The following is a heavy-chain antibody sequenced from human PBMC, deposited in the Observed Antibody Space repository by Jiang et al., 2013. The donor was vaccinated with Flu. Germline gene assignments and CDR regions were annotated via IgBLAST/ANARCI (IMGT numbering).Heavy chain of an antibody. Sequence: GLVKPSETLSLTCTVSSGSISSHYWSWIRQPPGKGLEWIGYIHNSGTTNYNPSLKSRVTISIDTSTNQFSLKLISVTAPDTAVYYCARSYCGGDCYSMFGYSYYGMDVWGQGTTVTVSS. CDR1: SGSISSHY. CDR3: ARSYCGGDCYSMFGYSYYGMDV. D-gene: IGHD2-21*02. CDR2: IHNSGTT. V-gene: IGHV4-59*08. J-gene: IGHJ6*02.